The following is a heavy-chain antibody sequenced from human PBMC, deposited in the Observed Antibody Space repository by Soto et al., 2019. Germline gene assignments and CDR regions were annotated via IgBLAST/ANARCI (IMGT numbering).Heavy chain of an antibody. V-gene: IGHV4-39*01. Sequence: SETLSLTCTVSGGSISSSSYYWCWIRQPPGKGLEWIGSIYYSGSTYYNPSLKSRVTISVDTSKNQFSLKLSSVTAADTAVYYCASLPLYGSGSYYNDFFDYWGQGTLVTVSS. CDR1: GGSISSSSYY. D-gene: IGHD3-10*01. CDR3: ASLPLYGSGSYYNDFFDY. CDR2: IYYSGST. J-gene: IGHJ4*02.